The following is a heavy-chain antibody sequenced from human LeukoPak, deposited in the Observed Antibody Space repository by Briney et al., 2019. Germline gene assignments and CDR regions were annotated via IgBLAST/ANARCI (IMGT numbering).Heavy chain of an antibody. J-gene: IGHJ4*02. D-gene: IGHD6-13*01. Sequence: KASETLSLTCTVSGGSISSTNHYCGWIRQPPGKGLEWIGSMSDSGSTYYNPSLKSRVTISKDTSKNQFSLKVSSVTAADTAVYYCARGLSIAAGANWGQGTLVTVSS. CDR2: MSDSGST. CDR1: GGSISSTNHY. V-gene: IGHV4-39*07. CDR3: ARGLSIAAGAN.